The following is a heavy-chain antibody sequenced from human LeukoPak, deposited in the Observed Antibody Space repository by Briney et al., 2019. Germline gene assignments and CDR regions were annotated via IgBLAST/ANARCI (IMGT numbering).Heavy chain of an antibody. D-gene: IGHD3-22*01. J-gene: IGHJ4*02. CDR2: IIPILGIA. CDR3: ARGRYYYDSSGYYPFDY. Sequence: SVKVSCKASGYTFTSYGISWVRQAPGQGLEWMGRIIPILGIANYAQKFQGRVTITADKSTSTAYMELSSLRSEDTAVYYCARGRYYYDSSGYYPFDYWGQGTLVTVSS. V-gene: IGHV1-69*04. CDR1: GYTFTSYG.